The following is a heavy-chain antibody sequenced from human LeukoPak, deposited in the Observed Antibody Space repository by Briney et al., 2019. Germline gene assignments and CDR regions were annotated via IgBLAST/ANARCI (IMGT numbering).Heavy chain of an antibody. CDR3: AREYGGTIDY. J-gene: IGHJ4*02. V-gene: IGHV4-59*01. CDR1: GGSISSYY. Sequence: SETLSLTCTVSGGSISSYYWSWNRQPPGKGLEWIGYIYYSGSTNYNPSLKSRVTISVDTSKNQFSLKLSSVTAADTAVYYCAREYGGTIDYWGQGTLVTVSS. CDR2: IYYSGST. D-gene: IGHD4-23*01.